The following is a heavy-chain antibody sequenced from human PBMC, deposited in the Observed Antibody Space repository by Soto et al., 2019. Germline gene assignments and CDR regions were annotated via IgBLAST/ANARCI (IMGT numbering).Heavy chain of an antibody. J-gene: IGHJ3*02. CDR1: GGSFSGYY. CDR3: ARDKDIVVVVAATPSGSWAFDI. CDR2: INHSGST. D-gene: IGHD2-15*01. Sequence: SETLSLTCAVYGGSFSGYYWSWIRQPPGKGLEWIGEINHSGSTNYNPSIKSRVTISVDTSKNQFSLKLSSVTAADTAVYYCARDKDIVVVVAATPSGSWAFDIWGQGTMVTVSS. V-gene: IGHV4-34*01.